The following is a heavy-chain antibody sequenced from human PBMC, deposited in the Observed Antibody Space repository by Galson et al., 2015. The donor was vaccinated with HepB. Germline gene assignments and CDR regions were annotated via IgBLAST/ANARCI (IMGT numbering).Heavy chain of an antibody. J-gene: IGHJ2*01. Sequence: SLRLSCAASGFTFSSYAMSWVRQAPGRGLEWVSAFSSSGGSTYYADSVKGRFTISRDNSKNTLYLQMNSLRAEDTAVYYCAKVGSRSHFHYWYFDLWGRGTLVTVSS. D-gene: IGHD3-10*01. CDR2: FSSSGGST. V-gene: IGHV3-23*01. CDR1: GFTFSSYA. CDR3: AKVGSRSHFHYWYFDL.